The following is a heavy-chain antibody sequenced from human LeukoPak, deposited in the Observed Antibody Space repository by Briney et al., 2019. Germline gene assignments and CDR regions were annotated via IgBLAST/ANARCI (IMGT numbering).Heavy chain of an antibody. J-gene: IGHJ6*03. D-gene: IGHD3-10*01. CDR3: AKSSGNYLNSYYYMDV. CDR1: GFTFDDYA. V-gene: IGHV3-9*01. Sequence: GGSLRLSCAASGFTFDDYAMHWVRQAPGKGLEWVSGISWNSFSIGYADSVKGRFTISRDNAKNSLYLPMNSLRAEDTALYYCAKSSGNYLNSYYYMDVWGKGTTVTISS. CDR2: ISWNSFSI.